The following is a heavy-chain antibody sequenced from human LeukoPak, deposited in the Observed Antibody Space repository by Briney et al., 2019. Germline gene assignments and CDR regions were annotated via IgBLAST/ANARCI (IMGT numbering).Heavy chain of an antibody. D-gene: IGHD3-22*01. Sequence: PGRSLRLSCAASGFTFDDYAMHWVRQAPGKGLEWVSGISWNSGSIGYADSVKGRFTISRNNAKNSLYLQMNSLRAEDTALYYCAKSAGSSGYYINLFDYWGQGTLVTVSS. V-gene: IGHV3-9*01. CDR1: GFTFDDYA. CDR2: ISWNSGSI. J-gene: IGHJ4*02. CDR3: AKSAGSSGYYINLFDY.